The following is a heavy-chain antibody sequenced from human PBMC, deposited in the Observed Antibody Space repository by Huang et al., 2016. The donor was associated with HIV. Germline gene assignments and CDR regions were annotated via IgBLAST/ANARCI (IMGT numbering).Heavy chain of an antibody. V-gene: IGHV3-23*01. J-gene: IGHJ5*02. CDR3: AKSGYCSGGRCYLEGFDP. D-gene: IGHD2-15*01. Sequence: EVQLLESGGGLVQPGGSLRLSCAASGFTFSRCAGRGVRPGAGKGREWVSANSGSGGSTYYADSVNGRFTISRDNSKNTLYLQMNSLRAEDTAVYYCAKSGYCSGGRCYLEGFDPWGQGTLVTVSS. CDR1: GFTFSRCA. CDR2: NSGSGGST.